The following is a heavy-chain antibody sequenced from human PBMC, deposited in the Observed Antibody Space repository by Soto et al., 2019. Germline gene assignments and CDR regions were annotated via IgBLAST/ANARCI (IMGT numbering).Heavy chain of an antibody. V-gene: IGHV4-59*11. CDR3: ATVHTALVTFDY. CDR1: GSPISDHY. Sequence: ETLSLTCTVSGSPISDHYWSCFRQAPGQGLEWVGYIYYTGTTTYNPSLKSRVTISVDTSKNQFSLRLSSVTAADTAVYYCATVHTALVTFDYWGQGTLVTVSS. CDR2: IYYTGTT. J-gene: IGHJ4*02. D-gene: IGHD5-18*01.